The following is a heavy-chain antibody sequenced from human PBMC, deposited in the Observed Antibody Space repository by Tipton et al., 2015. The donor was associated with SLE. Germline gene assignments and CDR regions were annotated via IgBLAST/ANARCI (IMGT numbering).Heavy chain of an antibody. V-gene: IGHV4-59*01. CDR2: IYYSGST. J-gene: IGHJ3*02. Sequence: LRLSCTVSGGPISSYYWSWIRQPPGKGLEWIGYIYYSGSTNYNPSLKSRVTISVDTSKNQFSLKLSSVTAADTAVYYCAREEARCTFDIWGQGTMVTVSS. D-gene: IGHD2-15*01. CDR3: AREEARCTFDI. CDR1: GGPISSYY.